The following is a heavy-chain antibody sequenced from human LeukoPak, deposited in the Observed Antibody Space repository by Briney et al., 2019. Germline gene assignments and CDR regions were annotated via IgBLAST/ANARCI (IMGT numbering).Heavy chain of an antibody. CDR1: GFTFSNYA. D-gene: IGHD2-15*01. J-gene: IGHJ2*01. Sequence: GGSLSLSCAASGFTFSNYAMMWVPQSPGEGLVWVSTISDSCGSTYYAASVKGPFTISRDNSKKTLYLQMNSLRAEDTALYFCAKGLYSAVWYFDLWGRGTLVTVSS. CDR3: AKGLYSAVWYFDL. V-gene: IGHV3-23*01. CDR2: ISDSCGST.